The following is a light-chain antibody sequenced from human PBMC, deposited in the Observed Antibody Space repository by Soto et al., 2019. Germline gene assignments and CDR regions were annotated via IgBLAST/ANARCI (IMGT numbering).Light chain of an antibody. CDR3: SSDAGSNNLV. CDR2: EVN. CDR1: SSDAGGYNY. V-gene: IGLV2-8*01. J-gene: IGLJ2*01. Sequence: QSALTQPPSASGSPGQSVTISCTRTSSDAGGYNYVSWYQHHPGKAPKLVIYEVNTRPSGVPDRFSGSKSGNTASLTVSGLQAEDEADYYCSSDAGSNNLVFGGGTKLTVL.